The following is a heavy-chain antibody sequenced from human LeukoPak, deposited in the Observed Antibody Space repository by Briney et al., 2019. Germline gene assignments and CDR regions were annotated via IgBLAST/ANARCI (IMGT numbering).Heavy chain of an antibody. V-gene: IGHV4-4*09. D-gene: IGHD4-17*01. CDR2: IYTTGRP. CDR3: AGRVAVTTGFDY. CDR1: GGSISSYS. J-gene: IGHJ4*02. Sequence: SETLSLTCTVSGGSISSYSWSWIRQPPGKGLEWIGWIYTTGRPNYNPSLKSRATISIDTSKNQFSLKLSSVTAADTAVYYCAGRVAVTTGFDYWGQGTLVTVSS.